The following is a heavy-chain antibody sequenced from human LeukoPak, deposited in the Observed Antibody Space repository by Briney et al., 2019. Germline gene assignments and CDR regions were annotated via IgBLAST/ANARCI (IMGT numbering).Heavy chain of an antibody. J-gene: IGHJ1*01. CDR2: ISGDGGST. CDR1: GFTFDDYA. V-gene: IGHV3-43*02. Sequence: GGSLRLSCAASGFTFDDYAMHWVRQAPGKGLEWVSLISGDGGSTYYADSVKGRFTISRDNSKNSLYLQMNSLRTEDTALYYCANVPRYCSGGSCSGPQYFQHWGQGTLVTVSS. D-gene: IGHD2-15*01. CDR3: ANVPRYCSGGSCSGPQYFQH.